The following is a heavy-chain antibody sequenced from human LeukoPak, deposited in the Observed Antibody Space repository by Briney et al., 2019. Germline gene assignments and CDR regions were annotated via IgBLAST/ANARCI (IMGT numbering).Heavy chain of an antibody. CDR2: ITNSGTT. CDR1: GESISSHY. Sequence: SETLSLTCNVSGESISSHYWSWTRQSPGKGLEWIGHITNSGTTKFNPSLKSRVTISRDTSKNQISLRLSSVTAADTAVYYCARPLRNDILTGFDYWGQGIMVTVSS. CDR3: ARPLRNDILTGFDY. D-gene: IGHD3-9*01. V-gene: IGHV4-59*11. J-gene: IGHJ4*02.